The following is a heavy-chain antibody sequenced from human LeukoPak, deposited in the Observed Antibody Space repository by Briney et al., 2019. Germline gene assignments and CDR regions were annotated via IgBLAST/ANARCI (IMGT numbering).Heavy chain of an antibody. V-gene: IGHV3-9*01. CDR2: ISWNSGSI. CDR3: ARGSGWLDY. D-gene: IGHD6-19*01. CDR1: GFTFDDYA. J-gene: IGHJ4*02. Sequence: GGSLRLSCAASGFTFDDYAMHWVRQAPGKGLEWVSGISWNSGSIGYADSVKGRFTISRDNAKNSLYLQMNSLRAEDTAVYYCARGSGWLDYWGQGTLVTVS.